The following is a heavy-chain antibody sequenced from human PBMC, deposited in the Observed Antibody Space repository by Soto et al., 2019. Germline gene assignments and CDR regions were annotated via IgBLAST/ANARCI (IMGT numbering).Heavy chain of an antibody. V-gene: IGHV1-69*01. D-gene: IGHD5-18*01. J-gene: IGHJ6*02. CDR3: ARVLTAMAIELGPMDV. CDR1: GGTFSSYA. CDR2: IIPIFGTA. Sequence: QVQLVQSGAEVKKPGSSVKVSCKASGGTFSSYAISWVRQAPGQGLEWMGGIIPIFGTANYAQKFQGRVTITADESTSTVYMELSSLRSEDTAVYYCARVLTAMAIELGPMDVWGQGTTVTVSS.